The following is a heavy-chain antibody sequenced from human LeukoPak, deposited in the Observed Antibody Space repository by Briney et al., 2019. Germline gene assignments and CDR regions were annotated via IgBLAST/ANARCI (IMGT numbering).Heavy chain of an antibody. CDR1: RFTFSTYF. D-gene: IGHD3-22*01. CDR3: AKLAYDSSGYPC. Sequence: QTGGSLRLSCAASRFTFSTYFMTWARQAPGKGLEWVSSISGSGDTIYYADSVKGRFTISRDNSKNTLYLQMNSLRAEDTAVYYCAKLAYDSSGYPCWGQGTLVTVSS. J-gene: IGHJ4*02. V-gene: IGHV3-23*01. CDR2: ISGSGDTI.